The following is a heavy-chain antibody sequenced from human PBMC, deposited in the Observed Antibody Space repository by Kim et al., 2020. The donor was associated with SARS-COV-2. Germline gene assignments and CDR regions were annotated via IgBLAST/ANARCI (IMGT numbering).Heavy chain of an antibody. J-gene: IGHJ2*01. CDR3: ARVPSSNFYDILTGYYNGYFDL. CDR2: INSDGSST. D-gene: IGHD3-9*01. CDR1: GFTFSSYW. Sequence: GGSLRLSCVASGFTFSSYWMHWVRQAPGKGLVWVSRINSDGSSTSYADSVKGRFTISRDNAKNTLYLQMNSLRAEDTAVYYCARVPSSNFYDILTGYYNGYFDLWGRGTLVTVSS. V-gene: IGHV3-74*01.